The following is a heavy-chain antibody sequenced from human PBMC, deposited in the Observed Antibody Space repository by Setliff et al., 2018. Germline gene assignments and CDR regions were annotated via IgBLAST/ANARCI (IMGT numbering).Heavy chain of an antibody. D-gene: IGHD3-3*01. V-gene: IGHV3-11*01. CDR2: ITSSGTTT. CDR3: AREIWDFYDDSWSGSSDY. J-gene: IGHJ4*02. Sequence: GGSLRLSCAASGFIFSNYYMTWIRQAPGKGLEWVSYITSSGTTTFNADSVKGRFTISRDNAKNSLFLQMNSLRAEDTAVYYCAREIWDFYDDSWSGSSDYWGQGTLVTVSS. CDR1: GFIFSNYY.